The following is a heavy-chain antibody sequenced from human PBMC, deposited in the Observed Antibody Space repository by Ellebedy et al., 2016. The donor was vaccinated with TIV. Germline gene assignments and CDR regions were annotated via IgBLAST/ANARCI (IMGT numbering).Heavy chain of an antibody. D-gene: IGHD4-17*01. CDR2: ISYDGRTQ. V-gene: IGHV3-30*01. CDR1: GFTLSSYA. Sequence: PGGSLRLSCAASGFTLSSYAVHWVRQAPGKGLEWVAVISYDGRTQYYADSVKGRFTISRDNSKTTLYLQMNSLKPEDTAIYYCARDRSTYGAGDYWGQGTLVTVSS. J-gene: IGHJ4*02. CDR3: ARDRSTYGAGDY.